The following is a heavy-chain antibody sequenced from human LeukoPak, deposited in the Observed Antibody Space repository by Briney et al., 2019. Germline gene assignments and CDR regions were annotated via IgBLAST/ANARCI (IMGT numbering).Heavy chain of an antibody. Sequence: GGSLRLSCSASGFTFSSYGMHWVRQAPGKGLEWVAVISYDGSNKYYADSVKGRFTISRDNSKNTLYLQMNSLRAEDTAVYYCTRSMAPWELPDAFDIWGQGTMVTVSS. D-gene: IGHD1-26*01. CDR3: TRSMAPWELPDAFDI. CDR2: ISYDGSNK. CDR1: GFTFSSYG. J-gene: IGHJ3*02. V-gene: IGHV3-30*19.